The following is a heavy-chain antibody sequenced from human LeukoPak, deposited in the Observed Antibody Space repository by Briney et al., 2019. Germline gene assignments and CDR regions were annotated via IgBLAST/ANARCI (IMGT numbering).Heavy chain of an antibody. D-gene: IGHD6-19*01. J-gene: IGHJ4*02. CDR2: IYYSGST. Sequence: PSETLSLTCTVSGDSISSSSSYYWGWIRQPPGKGLEWIAGIYYSGSTYYNPSLKSRVTISVDTSKNQFSLMLTSVTATDTAMYYCATPGRSSSGWGAFDYWGQGALVTVSS. V-gene: IGHV4-39*01. CDR1: GDSISSSSSYY. CDR3: ATPGRSSSGWGAFDY.